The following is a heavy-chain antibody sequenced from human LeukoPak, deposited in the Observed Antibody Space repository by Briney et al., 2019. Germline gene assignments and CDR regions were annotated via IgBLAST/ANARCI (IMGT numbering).Heavy chain of an antibody. CDR2: INWNGAWT. CDR3: AGYYYDSSRGFDL. J-gene: IGHJ5*02. CDR1: GFTFDDYG. V-gene: IGHV3-20*04. Sequence: GGSLRLSCAASGFTFDDYGMSWVRQAPGKGLEWVCDINWNGAWTGYADSVKGRFTISRVNAKNSLYLQMNSLRAEDMALYYCAGYYYDSSRGFDLWGREPWSPSPQ. D-gene: IGHD3-22*01.